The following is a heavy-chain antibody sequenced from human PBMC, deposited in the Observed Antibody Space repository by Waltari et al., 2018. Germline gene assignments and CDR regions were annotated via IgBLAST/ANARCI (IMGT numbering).Heavy chain of an antibody. Sequence: QLRLQESGPGVVKPSETLSLTCTMSRGPLRSEVPYWSWCRQYPAGGGMEWIGRIFSRGGTKYNPSVNGRATLSVDAARQQFSLRLTSVTAADTAVYFCARHVAMAGKEHFDRWGQGSLVIVS. D-gene: IGHD6-19*01. CDR1: RGPLRSEVPY. J-gene: IGHJ5*01. V-gene: IGHV4-61*02. CDR2: IFSRGGT. CDR3: ARHVAMAGKEHFDR.